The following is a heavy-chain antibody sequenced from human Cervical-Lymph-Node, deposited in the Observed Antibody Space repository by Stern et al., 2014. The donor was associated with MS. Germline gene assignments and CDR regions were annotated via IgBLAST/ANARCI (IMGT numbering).Heavy chain of an antibody. V-gene: IGHV5-51*01. CDR3: ARHVQGFDY. Sequence: EVQLVQSGAEVKKPGGSLKISCKLSGYSFTIYYIAWVRQMPGKVLECMGVIYPYDSDTTYSPSCQGQVTISADKSISTAYLQWSSLRASDTAMYYCARHVQGFDYWGQGTLVTVSS. CDR1: GYSFTIYY. CDR2: IYPYDSDT. J-gene: IGHJ4*02.